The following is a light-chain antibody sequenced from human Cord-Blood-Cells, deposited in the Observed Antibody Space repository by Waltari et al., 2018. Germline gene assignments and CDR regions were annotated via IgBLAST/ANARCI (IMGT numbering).Light chain of an antibody. CDR1: QSISSY. Sequence: IQITQPPSSLPASVGDRVTITCRASQSISSYLNWYQQKPGKAPKLLIYAASSLQSGVPSRFSGSGSGTDFTLTISSLQPEDFATYYCQQSYSTPLTFGGGTKVEIK. CDR3: QQSYSTPLT. J-gene: IGKJ4*01. CDR2: AAS. V-gene: IGKV1-39*01.